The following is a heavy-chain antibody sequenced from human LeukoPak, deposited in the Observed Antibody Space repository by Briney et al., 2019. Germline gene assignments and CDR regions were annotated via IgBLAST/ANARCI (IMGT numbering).Heavy chain of an antibody. CDR1: GYTFTCYY. Sequence: ASVKVSFKASGYTFTCYYMHWVRQAPGQGREWMGWINPNSGGTNYAQKFQGRVTMTRDTYISTAYMELSRLRSDDTAVYYCARVYRQQLVRAFDIWGQGTMVTVSS. CDR2: INPNSGGT. V-gene: IGHV1-2*02. CDR3: ARVYRQQLVRAFDI. D-gene: IGHD6-13*01. J-gene: IGHJ3*02.